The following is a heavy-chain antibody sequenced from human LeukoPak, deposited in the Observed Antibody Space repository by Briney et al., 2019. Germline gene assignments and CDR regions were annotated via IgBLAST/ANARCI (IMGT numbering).Heavy chain of an antibody. V-gene: IGHV3-7*01. D-gene: IGHD1-14*01. CDR1: GFTFSDHW. Sequence: PGGSLRLSCAASGFTFSDHWMNWVRQAPGKGLEVVANINQDGSVKSYVDSVKGRFTISRDNAKNSLYLQMNSLRAEDTAVYYCARDRQNHYYMDVWGEGSTVIVSS. CDR3: ARDRQNHYYMDV. CDR2: INQDGSVK. J-gene: IGHJ6*03.